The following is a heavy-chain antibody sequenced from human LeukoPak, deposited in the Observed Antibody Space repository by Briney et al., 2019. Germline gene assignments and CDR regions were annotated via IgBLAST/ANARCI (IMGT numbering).Heavy chain of an antibody. D-gene: IGHD3-22*01. CDR2: IYYSGST. J-gene: IGHJ6*03. V-gene: IGHV4-59*08. CDR1: GGSISSYY. CDR3: ARQPYDSSGYYYVGYYYIDV. Sequence: PSETLSLTCTVSGGSISSYYWSWIRQPPGKGLEWIGYIYYSGSTNYNPSLKSRVTISVDTSKNQFSLKLSSVTAADTAVYYCARQPYDSSGYYYVGYYYIDVWGKGTTATVSS.